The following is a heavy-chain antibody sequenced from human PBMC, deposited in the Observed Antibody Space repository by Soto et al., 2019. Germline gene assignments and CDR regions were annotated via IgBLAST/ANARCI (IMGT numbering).Heavy chain of an antibody. CDR1: GFTCGDYF. V-gene: IGHV3-43*01. CDR2: ITADSTTT. J-gene: IGHJ5*01. CDR3: GRDSPGSIDS. Sequence: PGGSLRLACAASGFTCGDYFMHWVRQAPGKGLEWVALITADSTTTHYTNSVTGRFTISRDNGKNSLYLQMSSLRTEDTALYYCGRDSPGSIDSWGQGTLVTVSS.